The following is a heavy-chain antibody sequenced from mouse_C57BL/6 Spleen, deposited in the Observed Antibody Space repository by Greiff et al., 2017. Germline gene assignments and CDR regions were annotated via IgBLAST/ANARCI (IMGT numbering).Heavy chain of an antibody. CDR1: GYTFTSYW. Sequence: QVQLQQSGAELAKPGASVKLSCKASGYTFTSYWMHWVKQRPGQGLEWIGYINPSSGYTKYNQKFKDKATLTADKSSSTAYMQLGSLTYEDSAVYYCSRSTVVAYYFDYWGQGTTLTVSS. D-gene: IGHD1-1*01. CDR2: INPSSGYT. V-gene: IGHV1-7*01. J-gene: IGHJ2*01. CDR3: SRSTVVAYYFDY.